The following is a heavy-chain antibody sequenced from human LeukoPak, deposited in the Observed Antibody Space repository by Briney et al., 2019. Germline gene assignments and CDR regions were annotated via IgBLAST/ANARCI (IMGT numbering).Heavy chain of an antibody. V-gene: IGHV3-30*03. CDR3: ARDRYGATPDAFDI. CDR2: ISYDGSNK. CDR1: GFIFSNSA. J-gene: IGHJ3*02. D-gene: IGHD4-17*01. Sequence: GGSLRLSCAASGFIFSNSAMHWVRQAPGKGLEWVAVISYDGSNKYYADSVKGRFTISRDNSKNTLYLQMNSLRAEDTALYYCARDRYGATPDAFDIWGQGTMVTVSS.